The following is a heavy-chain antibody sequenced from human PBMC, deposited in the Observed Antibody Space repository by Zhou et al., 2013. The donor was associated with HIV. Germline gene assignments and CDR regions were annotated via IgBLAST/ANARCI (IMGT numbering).Heavy chain of an antibody. J-gene: IGHJ3*02. Sequence: QVQLQESGPGLVKPSETLSLTCTVSGGSISSHYWSWIRQPPGKGLEWIGFIYYTGSTNYNPSLKSRVTISVDTSKNQFSLKLSSVTAADTAVYYCARARYVTTGAFDIWGQGTSGHRLF. D-gene: IGHD4-17*01. CDR3: ARARYVTTGAFDI. V-gene: IGHV4-59*11. CDR2: IYYTGST. CDR1: GGSISSHY.